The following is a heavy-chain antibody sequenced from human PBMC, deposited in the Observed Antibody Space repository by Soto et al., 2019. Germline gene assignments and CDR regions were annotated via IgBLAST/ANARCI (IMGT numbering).Heavy chain of an antibody. CDR3: ARTYSSSSFRLYYSYYMDV. CDR1: GGSFSGYY. J-gene: IGHJ6*03. CDR2: INHSGST. Sequence: SETLSLTCAVYGGSFSGYYWSWIRQPPGKGLEWIGEINHSGSTNYNPSLKSRVTISVDTSKNQFSLKLSSVTAADTAVYYCARTYSSSSFRLYYSYYMDVWGKGNKVTVSS. D-gene: IGHD6-6*01. V-gene: IGHV4-34*01.